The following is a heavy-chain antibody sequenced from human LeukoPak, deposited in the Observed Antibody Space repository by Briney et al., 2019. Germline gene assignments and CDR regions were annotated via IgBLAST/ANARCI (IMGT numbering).Heavy chain of an antibody. Sequence: GGSLRLSCAASGFTFDNYAMTWVRQAPGRGLEWISTISGSGYTTYYADSVKGRFTISRDNSKDTLYLQMNSLRAEDTAVFYCARDQYDTWSRRGNFDSWGQGTLVIVSS. V-gene: IGHV3-23*01. D-gene: IGHD3/OR15-3a*01. J-gene: IGHJ4*02. CDR2: ISGSGYTT. CDR3: ARDQYDTWSRRGNFDS. CDR1: GFTFDNYA.